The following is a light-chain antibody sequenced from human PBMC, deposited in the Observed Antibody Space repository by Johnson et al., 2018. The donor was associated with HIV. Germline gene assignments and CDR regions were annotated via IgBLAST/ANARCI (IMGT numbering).Light chain of an antibody. J-gene: IGLJ1*01. CDR1: SSNIGNNY. CDR3: GTWDSGLGAVDV. Sequence: QLVLTQPPSVSAAPGQKVTISCSGSSSNIGNNYVSWYQQLPGTAPKLLIYDNNKRPSGIPDRFSGSKSGTSATLGITGLQTGDEADYYCGTWDSGLGAVDVFAPGTKVTVL. CDR2: DNN. V-gene: IGLV1-51*01.